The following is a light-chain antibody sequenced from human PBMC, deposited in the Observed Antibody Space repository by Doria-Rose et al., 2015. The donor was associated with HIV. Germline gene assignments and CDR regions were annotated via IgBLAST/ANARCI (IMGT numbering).Light chain of an antibody. V-gene: IGKV1-39*01. J-gene: IGKJ1*01. CDR2: AAS. CDR3: QQTYSSPQWT. Sequence: WFQQEPGKAPKLLISAASRLHSGVPSRFSGSGSGTDFTLTISGLQPGDFATYYGQQTYSSPQWTFGQGTKVE.